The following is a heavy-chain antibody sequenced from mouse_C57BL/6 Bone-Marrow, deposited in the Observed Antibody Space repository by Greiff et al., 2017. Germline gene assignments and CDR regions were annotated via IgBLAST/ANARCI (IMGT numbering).Heavy chain of an antibody. CDR3: ARDTVKLHAMDY. CDR2: IWSDGST. D-gene: IGHD2-1*01. Sequence: VMLVESGPGLVAPSQSLSITCTVSGFSFTSYGVHWVRQPPGKGLEWLAVIWSDGSTTYYSALKSRLSISTDNTKSQVFLIMNSLQTYDTAMYYCARDTVKLHAMDYWGQGTSVTVSS. J-gene: IGHJ4*01. V-gene: IGHV2-6*03. CDR1: GFSFTSYG.